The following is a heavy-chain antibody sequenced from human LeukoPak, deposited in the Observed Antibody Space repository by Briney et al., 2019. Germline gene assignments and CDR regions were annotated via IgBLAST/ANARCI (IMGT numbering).Heavy chain of an antibody. V-gene: IGHV4-59*12. CDR2: IYYSGST. CDR1: VCSICIYQ. D-gene: IGHD5-18*01. J-gene: IGHJ4*02. CDR3: ARDPGYSYGMNY. Sequence: SETLSLTCTVSVCSICIYQWGWIRQPPGKGLEWVGYIYYSGSTNYHPSLKSRVTISVDTYKNQFSLKLSSVTAADTAVYYCARDPGYSYGMNYWGQGTLVTVSS.